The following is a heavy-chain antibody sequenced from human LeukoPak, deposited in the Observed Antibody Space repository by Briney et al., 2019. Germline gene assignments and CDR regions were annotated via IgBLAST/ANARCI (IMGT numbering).Heavy chain of an antibody. CDR3: ARYDF. CDR1: GYDFSNFW. D-gene: IGHD3-3*01. V-gene: IGHV5-51*01. Sequence: GESLKISCEGSGYDFSNFWIGWVRQMPGKGLEWMGIVHPGDSDTRYSPSFQGQVTISADKSISTTYLQWSNLETSDTAMYYCARYDFWGQGTLVTVSS. J-gene: IGHJ4*02. CDR2: VHPGDSDT.